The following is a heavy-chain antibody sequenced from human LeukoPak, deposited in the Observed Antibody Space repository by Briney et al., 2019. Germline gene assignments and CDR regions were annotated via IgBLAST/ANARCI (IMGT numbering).Heavy chain of an antibody. D-gene: IGHD3-16*01. V-gene: IGHV4-34*01. J-gene: IGHJ3*02. CDR1: GGSFSGYY. Sequence: SETLSLTCAVYGGSFSGYYWSWIRQPPGKGLEWIGKINHSGSTNYNPSLKSRVTTSVDTSKNQFSLKLSSVTAADTAVYYCARELTVAIDIWGQGTMVTVSS. CDR3: ARELTVAIDI. CDR2: INHSGST.